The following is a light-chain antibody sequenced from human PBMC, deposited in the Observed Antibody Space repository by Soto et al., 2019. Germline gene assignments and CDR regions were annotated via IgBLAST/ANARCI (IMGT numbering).Light chain of an antibody. Sequence: QSALAQPRSGSGAPGQTVTISCTRTSSDVGGYNYVSWYQQHPGKAPKLMIYDVSKRPSGVPDRFSGSKSGNTASLTISGLQAEDEADYYCCSYAGSYTFGVFGTGTKVTVL. J-gene: IGLJ1*01. CDR1: SSDVGGYNY. CDR3: CSYAGSYTFGV. V-gene: IGLV2-11*01. CDR2: DVS.